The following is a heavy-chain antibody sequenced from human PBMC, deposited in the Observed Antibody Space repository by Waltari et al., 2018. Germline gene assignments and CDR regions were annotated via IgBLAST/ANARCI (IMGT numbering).Heavy chain of an antibody. CDR3: ARGAAWAVAGRFYYYGMDV. CDR1: GYTFTSYA. V-gene: IGHV7-4-1*02. Sequence: QVQLVQSGSELKKPGASVKVSCKASGYTFTSYAMNWVRQAPGQGLEWMGWTNTNTWNPTYAQGFTGRFVFSLDTSVSTAYLQISSLKAEDTAVYYCARGAAWAVAGRFYYYGMDVWGQGTTVTVSS. D-gene: IGHD6-19*01. J-gene: IGHJ6*02. CDR2: TNTNTWNP.